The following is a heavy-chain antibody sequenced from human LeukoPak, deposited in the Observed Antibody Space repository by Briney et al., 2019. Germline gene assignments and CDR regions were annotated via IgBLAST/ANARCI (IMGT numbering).Heavy chain of an antibody. CDR3: ARDMVRGAQGYFDY. Sequence: PGRSLRLSCAASGFTFSSYAMHWVRQAPGKGLEWVAVISYDGSNKYYADSVKGRFTISRDNSKNTLYLQMNSLRAEDTAVYYCARDMVRGAQGYFDYWGQGTLVTVSS. D-gene: IGHD3-10*01. V-gene: IGHV3-30*04. J-gene: IGHJ4*02. CDR1: GFTFSSYA. CDR2: ISYDGSNK.